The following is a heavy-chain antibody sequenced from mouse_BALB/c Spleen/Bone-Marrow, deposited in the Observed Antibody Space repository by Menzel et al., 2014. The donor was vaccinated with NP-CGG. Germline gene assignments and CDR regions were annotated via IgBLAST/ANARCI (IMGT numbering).Heavy chain of an antibody. CDR2: INSNGGST. CDR3: ARDGYYVFYAMGY. V-gene: IGHV5-6-3*01. D-gene: IGHD2-3*01. J-gene: IGHJ4*01. CDR1: GFTFSSYG. Sequence: EVQLQESGGGLVQPGGPLKLSCAASGFTFSSYGMSWVRQTPDKRLELVATINSNGGSTYYPDSVKGRFTISRDNAKNTLYLQMSSLKSEDTAMYYCARDGYYVFYAMGYWGQGTSVPVSS.